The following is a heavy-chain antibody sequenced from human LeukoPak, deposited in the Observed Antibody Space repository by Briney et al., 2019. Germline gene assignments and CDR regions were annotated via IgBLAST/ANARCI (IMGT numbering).Heavy chain of an antibody. Sequence: ASVKVSCKASGYTFTGYYMHWVRQAPGQGLEWMGWINPNSGGTNYAQKFQGRVTMTRDTSISTAYMELSRLRSGDTAVYYCASPREDYGDYSDYWGQGTLVTVSS. D-gene: IGHD4-17*01. J-gene: IGHJ4*02. CDR3: ASPREDYGDYSDY. CDR1: GYTFTGYY. V-gene: IGHV1-2*02. CDR2: INPNSGGT.